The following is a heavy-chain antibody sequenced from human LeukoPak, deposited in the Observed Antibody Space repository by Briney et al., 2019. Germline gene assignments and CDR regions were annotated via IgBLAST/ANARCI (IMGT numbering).Heavy chain of an antibody. D-gene: IGHD4-23*01. CDR2: IKSKTDGGTT. V-gene: IGHV3-15*01. Sequence: GGSLRLSCAASGFTFSNAWMSWVRQAPGKGLEWVGRIKSKTDGGTTDYAAPVKGRFTISRDDSKNTLYLQMNSLKTEDTAVYYCTTDPDVETPNLDAFDIWGQGTMVTVSS. CDR3: TTDPDVETPNLDAFDI. J-gene: IGHJ3*02. CDR1: GFTFSNAW.